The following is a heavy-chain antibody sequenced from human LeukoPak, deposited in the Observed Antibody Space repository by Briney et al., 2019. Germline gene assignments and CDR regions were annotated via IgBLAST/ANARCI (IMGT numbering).Heavy chain of an antibody. Sequence: GASGKVSCKASGYTFTSYGISWGREAPGQGVEWMGWIRPYNRNTNYPQNLQRRVTLTTDTSTSTAYLELRSLRSDDTAVYYCARDFLSYGMDVWGQGTTVTVSS. V-gene: IGHV1-18*01. CDR1: GYTFTSYG. CDR3: ARDFLSYGMDV. CDR2: IRPYNRNT. J-gene: IGHJ6*02.